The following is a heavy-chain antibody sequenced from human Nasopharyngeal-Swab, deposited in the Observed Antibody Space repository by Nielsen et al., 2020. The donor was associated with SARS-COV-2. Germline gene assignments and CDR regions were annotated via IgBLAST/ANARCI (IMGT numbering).Heavy chain of an antibody. CDR1: GFTFSSYS. D-gene: IGHD3-22*01. J-gene: IGHJ4*02. CDR3: ARAELSWYYDSSGSPFDY. Sequence: GESLKISCAASGFTFSSYSMNWVRQAPGKGLEWVSSISSSSSYIYYADSVKGRFTISRDNAKNSLYLQMNSLRAEDTAVYYCARAELSWYYDSSGSPFDYWGQGTLVTVSS. V-gene: IGHV3-21*01. CDR2: ISSSSSYI.